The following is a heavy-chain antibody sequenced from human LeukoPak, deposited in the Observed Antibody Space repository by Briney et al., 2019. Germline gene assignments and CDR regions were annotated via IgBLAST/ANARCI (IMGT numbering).Heavy chain of an antibody. Sequence: PSETLFLTCTVSGGSISSVGYYWSWIRQHPEKGLEWIGYIYCSGSTYYNPSLKSRVTISVDTSKNQFSLKLSSVTAADTAVYYCATQSSMVRGVPYPLYYYYGMDVWGQGTTVTVSS. D-gene: IGHD3-10*01. CDR3: ATQSSMVRGVPYPLYYYYGMDV. V-gene: IGHV4-31*03. J-gene: IGHJ6*02. CDR1: GGSISSVGYY. CDR2: IYCSGST.